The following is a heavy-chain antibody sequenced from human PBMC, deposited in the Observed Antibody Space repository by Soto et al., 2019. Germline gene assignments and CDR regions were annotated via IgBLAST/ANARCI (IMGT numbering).Heavy chain of an antibody. Sequence: SETLSLTCTVSGGSVSSGSYYWSWIRQPPGKGLEWIGYIYYSGSTNYNPSLKSRVTISVDTSKNQFSLKLSSVTAADTAVYYCARDRSSLQWLVQDGMDVWGQGTTVTVSS. V-gene: IGHV4-61*01. D-gene: IGHD6-19*01. CDR1: GGSVSSGSYY. CDR2: IYYSGST. J-gene: IGHJ6*02. CDR3: ARDRSSLQWLVQDGMDV.